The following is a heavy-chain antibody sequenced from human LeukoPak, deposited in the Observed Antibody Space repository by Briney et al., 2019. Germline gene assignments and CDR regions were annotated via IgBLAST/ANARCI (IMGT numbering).Heavy chain of an antibody. CDR1: GFTFSNYE. CDR3: AREASGYSYGLVAFFI. Sequence: GGSLRLSCAASGFTFSNYEMNWVRQAPGKGLEWVSYISSSGSSIYYADSVKGRFTISRDNAKNSLYLQMNSLRAEDTAVYYCAREASGYSYGLVAFFIWGQGKMFTVSS. J-gene: IGHJ3*02. V-gene: IGHV3-48*03. CDR2: ISSSGSSI. D-gene: IGHD5-18*01.